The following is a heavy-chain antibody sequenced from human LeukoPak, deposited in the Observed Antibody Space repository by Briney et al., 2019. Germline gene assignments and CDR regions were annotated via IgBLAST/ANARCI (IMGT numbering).Heavy chain of an antibody. V-gene: IGHV1-24*01. Sequence: GASVTVSCKVSGSTLIDLSIHWVRQAPGKGLEYVGGSDPEDGETFHAQNFQGRLTMTEDTSIDTAYMELTRLRSEDTAVYYCVTDRARLFWYFDLWGRGTLVTVSS. CDR3: VTDRARLFWYFDL. CDR2: SDPEDGET. J-gene: IGHJ2*01. CDR1: GSTLIDLS. D-gene: IGHD4/OR15-4a*01.